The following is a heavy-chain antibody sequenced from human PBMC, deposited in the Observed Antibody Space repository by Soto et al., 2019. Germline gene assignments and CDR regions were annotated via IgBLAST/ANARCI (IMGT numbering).Heavy chain of an antibody. CDR1: GGSISSSSYY. Sequence: SETLSLTCTVSGGSISSSSYYWGWIRQPPGKGLEWIGSIYYSGSTYYNPSLKSRVTISVDTSKNQFSLKLSSVTAADTAVYYCARGRPYYDILTGYSPYYFDYWGQGTLVTVSS. J-gene: IGHJ4*02. D-gene: IGHD3-9*01. CDR2: IYYSGST. CDR3: ARGRPYYDILTGYSPYYFDY. V-gene: IGHV4-39*07.